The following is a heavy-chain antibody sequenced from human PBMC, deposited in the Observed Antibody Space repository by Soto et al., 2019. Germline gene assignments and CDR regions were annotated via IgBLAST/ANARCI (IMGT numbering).Heavy chain of an antibody. CDR3: ARQGRSWNDLNWFDP. J-gene: IGHJ5*02. CDR1: GGSISSSSYY. V-gene: IGHV4-39*01. D-gene: IGHD1-1*01. Sequence: QLQLQESGPGLVKPSETLSLTCTVSGGSISSSSYYWGWIRQPPGKGLEWIGSIYYSGRTYHNPPLKRRVTISVDTSKTQFSLKLSSVTAADTAVYYCARQGRSWNDLNWFDPWGQGTLVTVSS. CDR2: IYYSGRT.